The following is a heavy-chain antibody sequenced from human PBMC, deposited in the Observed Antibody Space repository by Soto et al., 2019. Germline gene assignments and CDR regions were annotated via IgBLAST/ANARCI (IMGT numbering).Heavy chain of an antibody. CDR1: GGTFGSYA. D-gene: IGHD2-2*01. CDR2: IIPIPGTA. V-gene: IGHV1-69*01. CDR3: ARSQGSSTSLEIYYYYYYGMDV. Sequence: QVQLVQSGAEVKKPGSSVKVSCKASGGTFGSYAISWVRQAPGQGLEWMGGIIPIPGTANYAQKFQGRVTIAADESTSTAYMELRSLRSEDTAVYYCARSQGSSTSLEIYYYYYYGMDVWSQGTTVPVSS. J-gene: IGHJ6*02.